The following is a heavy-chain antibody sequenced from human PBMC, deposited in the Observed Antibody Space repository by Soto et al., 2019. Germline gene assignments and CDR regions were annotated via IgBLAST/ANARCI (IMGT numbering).Heavy chain of an antibody. CDR1: GFTFTSYG. Sequence: QVQLVQSGAEVKKPGASMKVSCKASGFTFTSYGISWVRQAPGQGLEWMGWVSAYNGHTHYAQKLQGRVTMTTDTATTTAYMEPTSLRSDDTAVYYCSRGGSSWQPHEDYWGQGTLVTVSS. CDR2: VSAYNGHT. CDR3: SRGGSSWQPHEDY. D-gene: IGHD6-13*01. V-gene: IGHV1-18*01. J-gene: IGHJ4*02.